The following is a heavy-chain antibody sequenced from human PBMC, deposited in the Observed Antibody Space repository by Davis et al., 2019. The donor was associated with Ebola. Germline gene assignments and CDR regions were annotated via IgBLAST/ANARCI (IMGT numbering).Heavy chain of an antibody. Sequence: ASVKVSCKASGYTFTSYGISWVRQAPGQGLEWMGWISAYNGNTNYAQKLQGRVTMTTDTSTSTAYMELRSLRSDDTAVYYCARVFSMIVVAYPDYWGQGTLVTVSS. J-gene: IGHJ4*02. CDR2: ISAYNGNT. CDR3: ARVFSMIVVAYPDY. D-gene: IGHD3-22*01. CDR1: GYTFTSYG. V-gene: IGHV1-18*01.